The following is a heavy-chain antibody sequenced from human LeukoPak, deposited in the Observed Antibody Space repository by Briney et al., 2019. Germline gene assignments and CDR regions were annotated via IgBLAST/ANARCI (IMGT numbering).Heavy chain of an antibody. D-gene: IGHD6-19*01. V-gene: IGHV4-61*02. CDR1: GGSISSGSYY. J-gene: IGHJ5*02. Sequence: SETLSPTCTVSGGSISSGSYYWSWIRQPAGKGLEWIGRIYTSGSTNYNPSLKSRVTISVDTSKNQFSLKLSSVTAADTAVYYCAAGYSSTLLPWGQGTLVTVSS. CDR2: IYTSGST. CDR3: AAGYSSTLLP.